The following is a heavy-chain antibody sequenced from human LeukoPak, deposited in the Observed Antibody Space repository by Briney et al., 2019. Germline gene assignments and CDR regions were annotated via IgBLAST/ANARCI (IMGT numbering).Heavy chain of an antibody. D-gene: IGHD3-22*01. Sequence: SETLSLTCTVSGGSISSYYWSWIRQPPGKGLEWIGYIYYSGSTNYNPSLKSRVTIPVDTSKNQFSLKLSSVTAADTAVYYCASQGYDSSGYAFDIWGQGTMVTVSS. CDR2: IYYSGST. J-gene: IGHJ3*02. V-gene: IGHV4-59*01. CDR3: ASQGYDSSGYAFDI. CDR1: GGSISSYY.